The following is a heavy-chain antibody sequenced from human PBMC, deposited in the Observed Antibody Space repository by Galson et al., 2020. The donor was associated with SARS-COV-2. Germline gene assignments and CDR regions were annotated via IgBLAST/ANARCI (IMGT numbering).Heavy chain of an antibody. CDR3: ASAGYFDWVTFDY. CDR2: IYPGDSDT. J-gene: IGHJ4*02. D-gene: IGHD3-9*01. Sequence: GESLKISCKGSGYSFTSYWIGWVRQMPGKGLECMGIIYPGDSDTRYSPSFQGQVTISADKSISTAYLQWSSLKASDTAMYYCASAGYFDWVTFDYWGQGTLVTVSS. CDR1: GYSFTSYW. V-gene: IGHV5-51*06.